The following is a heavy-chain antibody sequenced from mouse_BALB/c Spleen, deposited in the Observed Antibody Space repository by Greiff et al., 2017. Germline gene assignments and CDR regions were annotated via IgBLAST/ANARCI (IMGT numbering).Heavy chain of an antibody. CDR1: GFTFSDYY. CDR2: ISDGGSYT. Sequence: DVKLVESGGGLVKPGGSLKLSCAASGFTFSDYYMYWVRQTPEKRLEWVATISDGGSYTYYPDSVKGRFTISRDNAKNNLYLQMSSLKSEDTAMYYCAREGVRRGYAMDYWGQGTSVTVSS. J-gene: IGHJ4*01. CDR3: AREGVRRGYAMDY. V-gene: IGHV5-4*02. D-gene: IGHD2-14*01.